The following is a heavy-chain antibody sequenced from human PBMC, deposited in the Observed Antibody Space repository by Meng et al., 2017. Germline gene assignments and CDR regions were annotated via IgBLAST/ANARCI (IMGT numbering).Heavy chain of an antibody. CDR1: GGSISSGGYY. D-gene: IGHD3-10*02. CDR2: IYYSGST. V-gene: IGHV4-31*03. CDR3: ASVVRGVINFNY. J-gene: IGHJ4*02. Sequence: VQRTETGPGLGRPSQTQSLTCTVSGGSISSGGYYWSWIRQHPGKGLEWIWYIYYSGSTYYNPSLKSRVTISVDTSKNQFSLKLSSVTAADTAVYYCASVVRGVINFNYWGQGTLVTVSS.